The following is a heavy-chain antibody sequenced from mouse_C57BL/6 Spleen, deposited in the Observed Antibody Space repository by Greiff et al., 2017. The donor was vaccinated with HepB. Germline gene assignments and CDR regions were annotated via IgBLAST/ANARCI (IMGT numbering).Heavy chain of an antibody. CDR1: GYAFSSYW. J-gene: IGHJ2*01. V-gene: IGHV1-80*01. D-gene: IGHD1-1*01. CDR3: ARWITVPGYFDY. CDR2: IYPGDGDT. Sequence: QVQLQQSGAELVKPGASVKISCKASGYAFSSYWMNWVKQRPGKGLEWIGQIYPGDGDTNYNGKFKGKATLTADKSSSTAYMQLRSLTSEDSAVYFCARWITVPGYFDYWGQGTTLTVSS.